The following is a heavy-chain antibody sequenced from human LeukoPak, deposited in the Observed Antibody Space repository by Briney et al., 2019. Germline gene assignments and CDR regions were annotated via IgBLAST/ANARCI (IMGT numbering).Heavy chain of an antibody. CDR2: IYTSGTT. D-gene: IGHD1-1*01. Sequence: PSETLSLTCAVSGGSISSGGYYWSWIRQPSGKGLELIGRIYTSGTTNYNPSLKSRVTMSVDTSKNQFSLKLSSVTAADTAVYYCARAPTGTGGWNWFDPWGQGTLVTVSS. CDR3: ARAPTGTGGWNWFDP. J-gene: IGHJ5*02. CDR1: GGSISSGGYY. V-gene: IGHV4-61*02.